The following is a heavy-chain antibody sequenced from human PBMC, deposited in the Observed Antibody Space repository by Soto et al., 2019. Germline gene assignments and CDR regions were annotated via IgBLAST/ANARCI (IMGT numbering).Heavy chain of an antibody. Sequence: GGSLRLSCAASGFTFNSYSMDWVRQAPGKGLEWVSSISSSSNYIYYADSVKGRFTISRDNAKNSLYLQMNSLRADDTAVYYCARGGYDFSQPEYYFDFWGLGTLVTGSS. D-gene: IGHD3-3*01. V-gene: IGHV3-21*06. CDR3: ARGGYDFSQPEYYFDF. CDR1: GFTFNSYS. CDR2: ISSSSNYI. J-gene: IGHJ4*02.